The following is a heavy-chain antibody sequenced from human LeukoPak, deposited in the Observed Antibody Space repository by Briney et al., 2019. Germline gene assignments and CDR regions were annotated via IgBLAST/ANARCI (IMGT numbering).Heavy chain of an antibody. V-gene: IGHV4-4*07. CDR3: ARAVPSGSPYYMDV. D-gene: IGHD1-26*01. J-gene: IGHJ6*03. CDR2: IYTSGST. CDR1: GGSISSYY. Sequence: SETLSLTCTVSGGSISSYYWSWIRQPAGKGLEGIGRIYTSGSTNYNPSLKSRVTMSVDTSKNQFSLKLSSVTAADTVVYYCARAVPSGSPYYMDVWGKGTTVTVSS.